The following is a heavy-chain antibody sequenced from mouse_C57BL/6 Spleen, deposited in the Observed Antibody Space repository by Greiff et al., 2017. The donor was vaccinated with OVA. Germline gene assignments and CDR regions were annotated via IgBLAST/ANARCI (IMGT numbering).Heavy chain of an antibody. V-gene: IGHV1-59*01. CDR3: ARAVVAHPIYYYAMDY. CDR2: IDPSDSYT. CDR1: GYTFTSYW. D-gene: IGHD1-1*01. Sequence: QVQLQQPGAELVRPGTSVKLSCKASGYTFTSYWMHWVKQRPGQGLEWIGVIDPSDSYTNYNQKFKGKATLTVDTSSSTAYMQLSSLTSEDSAVYYCARAVVAHPIYYYAMDYWGQGTSVTVSS. J-gene: IGHJ4*01.